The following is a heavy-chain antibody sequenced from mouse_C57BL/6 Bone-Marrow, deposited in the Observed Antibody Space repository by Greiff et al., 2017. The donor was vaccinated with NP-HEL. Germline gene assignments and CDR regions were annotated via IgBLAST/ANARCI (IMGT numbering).Heavy chain of an antibody. CDR1: GYTFTSYW. CDR3: ARYRITTVPHFDY. J-gene: IGHJ2*01. D-gene: IGHD1-1*01. Sequence: QVQLQQSGTELVKPGASVKLSCKASGYTFTSYWMHWVKQRPGQGLEWIGNINPSNGGTNYNEKFKSKATLTVDKSSSTAYMQLSSLTSEDSAVYYCARYRITTVPHFDYWGQGTTLTVSS. V-gene: IGHV1-53*01. CDR2: INPSNGGT.